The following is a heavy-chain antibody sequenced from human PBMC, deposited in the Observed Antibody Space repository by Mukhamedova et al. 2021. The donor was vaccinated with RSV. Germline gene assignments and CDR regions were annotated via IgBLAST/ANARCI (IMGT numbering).Heavy chain of an antibody. D-gene: IGHD2-2*01. CDR3: SRERVYCSSTSCYLYYFDY. Sequence: GLEWVGFIRSKAYGGTTEYAASVKGRFTISRDDSKSIAYLQMNSLKTEDTAVYYCSRERVYCSSTSCYLYYFDYWGQGTLVTV. CDR2: IRSKAYGGTT. V-gene: IGHV3-49*02. J-gene: IGHJ4*02.